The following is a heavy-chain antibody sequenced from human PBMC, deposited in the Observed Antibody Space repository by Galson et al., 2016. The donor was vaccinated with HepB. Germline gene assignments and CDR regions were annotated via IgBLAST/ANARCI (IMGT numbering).Heavy chain of an antibody. CDR3: VRHGGPIVIVPLDS. CDR2: IFGNGGRT. V-gene: IGHV3-23*01. D-gene: IGHD2/OR15-2a*01. J-gene: IGHJ4*02. CDR1: ELIFSSYA. Sequence: SLRLSCAAPELIFSSYAMSWVRQVPGKGLEWVSGIFGNGGRTYYAESVKGRFSISRDNSKNTLYLQMHSLRADDTSVYSCVRHGGPIVIVPLDSWGQGALVTVSS.